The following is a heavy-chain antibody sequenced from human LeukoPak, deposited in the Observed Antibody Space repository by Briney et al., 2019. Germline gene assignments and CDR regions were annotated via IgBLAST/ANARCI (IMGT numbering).Heavy chain of an antibody. Sequence: PSETLSLTCTVSGGSISSGSYYWSWIRQPAGKGLEWIGEINHSGSTNYNPSLKSRVTISVDTSKNQFSLKLSSVTAADTAVYYCARQSRKWLRFREIDYWGQGTLVTVSS. CDR1: GGSISSGSYY. V-gene: IGHV4-61*10. J-gene: IGHJ4*02. CDR3: ARQSRKWLRFREIDY. CDR2: INHSGST. D-gene: IGHD5-12*01.